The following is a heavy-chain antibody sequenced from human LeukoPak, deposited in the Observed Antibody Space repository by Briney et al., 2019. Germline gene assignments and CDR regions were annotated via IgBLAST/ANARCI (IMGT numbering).Heavy chain of an antibody. D-gene: IGHD3-10*01. CDR2: INPNSGGT. J-gene: IGHJ3*02. V-gene: IGHV1-2*02. Sequence: ASVKVSCKASGYTFTDYYMHWVRQAPGQGLEWMGWINPNSGGTNYAQKFQGRVTMTRDTSISTAYMELSRLRSDDTAVYYCARDRITMVRGGYDAFDIWGQGTMVTVSS. CDR3: ARDRITMVRGGYDAFDI. CDR1: GYTFTDYY.